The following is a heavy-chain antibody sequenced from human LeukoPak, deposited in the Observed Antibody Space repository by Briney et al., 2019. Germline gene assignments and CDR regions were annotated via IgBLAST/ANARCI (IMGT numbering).Heavy chain of an antibody. V-gene: IGHV3-64D*06. Sequence: GGSLRLSCAASGFTFSSYWMSWVRQAPGKGLEYVSAISSNGGSTYYADSVKGRFTISRDNSKNTLFLQMSSLRAEDTAVYYCVKDGGYSSSWYNWFDPWGQGTLVTVSS. J-gene: IGHJ5*02. CDR3: VKDGGYSSSWYNWFDP. CDR2: ISSNGGST. D-gene: IGHD6-13*01. CDR1: GFTFSSYW.